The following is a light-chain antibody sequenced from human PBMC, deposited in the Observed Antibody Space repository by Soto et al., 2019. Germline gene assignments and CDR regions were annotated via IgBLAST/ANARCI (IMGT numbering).Light chain of an antibody. V-gene: IGLV2-8*01. CDR3: SSYAGRNDFPLYV. J-gene: IGLJ1*01. CDR1: SSDVGGYNY. Sequence: QSALTQPPSASGSPGQSVTISCTGTSSDVGGYNYVSWYQQHPGKAPKLMIYEVSKRPSGVPDRFSGSKSGNTASLTVSGLQAEDEADYYCSSYAGRNDFPLYVFGTGTKLTVL. CDR2: EVS.